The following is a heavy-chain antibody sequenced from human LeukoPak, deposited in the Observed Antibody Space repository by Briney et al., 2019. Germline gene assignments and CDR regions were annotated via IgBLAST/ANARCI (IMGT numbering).Heavy chain of an antibody. CDR1: GGSFSGYY. CDR2: INHSGST. V-gene: IGHV4-34*01. CDR3: ARDGRYDYVWGSYRLDAFDI. Sequence: PSETLSLTCAVYGGSFSGYYWSWIRQPPGKGLEWIGEINHSGSTNYNPSLKSRVTISVDTSKNQFSLKLSSVTAADTAVYYCARDGRYDYVWGSYRLDAFDIWGQGTMVTVSS. D-gene: IGHD3-16*02. J-gene: IGHJ3*02.